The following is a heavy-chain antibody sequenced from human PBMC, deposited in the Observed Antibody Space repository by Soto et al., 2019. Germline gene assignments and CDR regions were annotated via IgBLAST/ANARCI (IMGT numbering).Heavy chain of an antibody. D-gene: IGHD6-13*01. CDR1: GGTFSSYT. Sequence: QVQLVQSGAEVKKPGSSVKVSCKASGGTFSSYTISWVRQAPGQGLEWMGRIIPILGIANYAQKFQGRVTITADKSMSTAYMELSSLRSEDTAVYYCARDSLGSIAAAGNGGLDNWFDPWGQGTLVTVFS. V-gene: IGHV1-69*08. J-gene: IGHJ5*02. CDR3: ARDSLGSIAAAGNGGLDNWFDP. CDR2: IIPILGIA.